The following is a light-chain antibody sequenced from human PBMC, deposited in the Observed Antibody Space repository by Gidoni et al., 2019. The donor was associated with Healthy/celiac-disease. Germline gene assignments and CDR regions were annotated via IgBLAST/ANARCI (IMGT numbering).Light chain of an antibody. J-gene: IGKJ1*01. V-gene: IGKV1-27*01. CDR1: QSISRY. Sequence: DILLTQSPSSLSASVGERVTLSCRASQSISRYLDWYRQKPGQVPKVLIYSASNMPTGIPARFSGSGSGTDFTLTISSLEPEDVAIYYCQRPNNWLWTFGQGTRVEIK. CDR2: SAS. CDR3: QRPNNWLWT.